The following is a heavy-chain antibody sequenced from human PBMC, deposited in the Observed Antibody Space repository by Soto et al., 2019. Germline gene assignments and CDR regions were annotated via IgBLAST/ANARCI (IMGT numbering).Heavy chain of an antibody. CDR3: ARVVQLSGYYYYGMDV. D-gene: IGHD3-10*01. Sequence: SETLSLTCAVSGGSISSSNWWSWVRQPPGKGLEWIGEIYHSGSTNYNPSLKSRVTISIDKSKNQFSLKLSSVTAADTAVYYCARVVQLSGYYYYGMDVWGQGTTVTVSS. V-gene: IGHV4-4*02. CDR2: IYHSGST. CDR1: GGSISSSNW. J-gene: IGHJ6*02.